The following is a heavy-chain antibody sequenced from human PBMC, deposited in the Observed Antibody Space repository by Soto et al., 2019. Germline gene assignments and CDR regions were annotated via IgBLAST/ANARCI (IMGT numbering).Heavy chain of an antibody. D-gene: IGHD3-3*02. Sequence: SVKVSCKASGGTFSSYTISWVRQAPGQGLEWMGRIIPILGIANYAQKFQGRVTITADKSTSTAYMELSSRRSEDTAVYYCARDGILGVEAIKPMGYWGQGTLVTVSS. CDR1: GGTFSSYT. CDR3: ARDGILGVEAIKPMGY. V-gene: IGHV1-69*04. CDR2: IIPILGIA. J-gene: IGHJ4*02.